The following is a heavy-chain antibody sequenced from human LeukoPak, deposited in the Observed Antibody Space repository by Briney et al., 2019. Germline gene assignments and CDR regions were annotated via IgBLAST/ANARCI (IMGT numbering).Heavy chain of an antibody. CDR3: AKDGLANIAAAGYFQH. D-gene: IGHD6-13*01. V-gene: IGHV3-23*01. CDR2: ISGSGGST. J-gene: IGHJ1*01. Sequence: GGSLRLSCAASGFTFSSYAMSWVHQAPGKGLEWVSAISGSGGSTHYADSVKGRFTISRDNSKNTLYLQMNSLRAEDTAVYYCAKDGLANIAAAGYFQHWGQGTLVTVSS. CDR1: GFTFSSYA.